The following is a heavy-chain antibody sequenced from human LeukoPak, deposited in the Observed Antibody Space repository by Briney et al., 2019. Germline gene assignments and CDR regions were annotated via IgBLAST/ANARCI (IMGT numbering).Heavy chain of an antibody. V-gene: IGHV3-23*01. CDR1: GFTSSTYA. CDR3: AKGDPLARQVPFDY. Sequence: GGSLRLSCAASGFTSSTYAMSWVRQAPGQGLEWVSTISASGGSTYYADSVKGRFTISRDNSKNTLYLQMNSLRAEDTAVYYCAKGDPLARQVPFDYWGQGTLVTVSS. D-gene: IGHD3-10*01. J-gene: IGHJ4*02. CDR2: ISASGGST.